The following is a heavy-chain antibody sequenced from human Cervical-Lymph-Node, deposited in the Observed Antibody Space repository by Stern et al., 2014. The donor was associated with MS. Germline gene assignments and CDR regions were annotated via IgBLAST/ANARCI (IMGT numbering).Heavy chain of an antibody. J-gene: IGHJ4*02. V-gene: IGHV3-53*01. CDR3: ARDTSSPERSDW. CDR1: GFTVSRDY. Sequence: VQMVESGGGVIQPGGSLRLSCRASGFTVSRDYMTWVRQGPGKGLEWVSLITNVDSTFYTDSVKGQFTISRDDSKNTVYLHMTSLRAEDTAMYYCARDTSSPERSDWWGQGTLVTVSS. CDR2: ITNVDST. D-gene: IGHD1-1*01.